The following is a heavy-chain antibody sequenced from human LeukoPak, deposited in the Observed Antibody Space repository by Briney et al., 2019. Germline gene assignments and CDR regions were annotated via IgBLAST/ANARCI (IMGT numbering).Heavy chain of an antibody. J-gene: IGHJ4*02. D-gene: IGHD2-21*02. Sequence: GGSLRLSCAASGFTFSSYEMNWVRQAPGKGLEWISYISPSGDTTYYVDSVEGRLTISRDNAKNSLYLQMNSLRVEDTAVYYCAKDIVGGGDDYWGQGTLVIVSS. CDR3: AKDIVGGGDDY. V-gene: IGHV3-48*03. CDR2: ISPSGDTT. CDR1: GFTFSSYE.